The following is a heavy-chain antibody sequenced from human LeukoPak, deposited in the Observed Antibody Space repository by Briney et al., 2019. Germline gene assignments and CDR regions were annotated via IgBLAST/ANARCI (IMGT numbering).Heavy chain of an antibody. CDR3: ARGGGDPDYYDSSGYVDY. J-gene: IGHJ4*02. V-gene: IGHV4-30-4*08. CDR2: IYYSGST. D-gene: IGHD3-22*01. CDR1: GGSISSGDYY. Sequence: SQTLSLTCTVSGGSISSGDYYWSWIRQPPGKGLEWIGYIYYSGSTYYNPSLKSRVTISVDTSKNQFSLKLSSVTAADTAVYYCARGGGDPDYYDSSGYVDYWGQGTLVTVSS.